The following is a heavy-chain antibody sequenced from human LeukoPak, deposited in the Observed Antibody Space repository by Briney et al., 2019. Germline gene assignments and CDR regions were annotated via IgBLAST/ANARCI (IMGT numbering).Heavy chain of an antibody. Sequence: GGSLRLSCAASGFTFSSYAMSWVRQAPGKGLEWVSAISGSGGSTYYADSVKGRFTISRDNSENTLYLQMNSLRAEDTAVYYCAKAFGWNCSSTSCWGQGTLVTVSS. D-gene: IGHD2-2*01. J-gene: IGHJ4*02. CDR3: AKAFGWNCSSTSC. CDR2: ISGSGGST. CDR1: GFTFSSYA. V-gene: IGHV3-23*01.